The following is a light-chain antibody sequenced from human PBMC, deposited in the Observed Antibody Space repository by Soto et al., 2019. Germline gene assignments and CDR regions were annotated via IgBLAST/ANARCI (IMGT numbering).Light chain of an antibody. V-gene: IGKV3-20*01. J-gene: IGKJ1*01. CDR2: GAS. CDR3: HQYDSWT. CDR1: PSVSSSY. Sequence: EIVLTQSPGTLSLSPGERATLSCRASPSVSSSYLAWYQQKPGQAPRLLIYGASTRATGIPDRFSGSGSGTDFTLTISRLEPEDFAVYYCHQYDSWTFGQGTKVDIK.